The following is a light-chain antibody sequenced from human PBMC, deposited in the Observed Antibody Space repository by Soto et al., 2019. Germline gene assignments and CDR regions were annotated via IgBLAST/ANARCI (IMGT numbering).Light chain of an antibody. Sequence: QSALTQPASVSGSPGQSITISCTGTSSDVGGYNYVSWYQQHPGKAPKLMIYDVSNRPSGVSNRFSGSKSGNTASLTISGLQAEEEADYYCSSYTSSVSVVFGGGTKVTVL. CDR2: DVS. J-gene: IGLJ2*01. V-gene: IGLV2-14*01. CDR3: SSYTSSVSVV. CDR1: SSDVGGYNY.